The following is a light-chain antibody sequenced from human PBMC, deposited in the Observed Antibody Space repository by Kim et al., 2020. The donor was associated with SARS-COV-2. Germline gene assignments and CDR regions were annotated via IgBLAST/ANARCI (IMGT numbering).Light chain of an antibody. CDR1: QSIGPW. CDR2: GSS. Sequence: ESVGDTVTLACRTSQSIGPWLAWYQQKPGNAPKLLISGSSDLETGVPSRFSGSGSGTDFTLTIISLQPEDFATYYCQQGTTFPWTFGPGTKVDIK. CDR3: QQGTTFPWT. V-gene: IGKV1-12*01. J-gene: IGKJ1*01.